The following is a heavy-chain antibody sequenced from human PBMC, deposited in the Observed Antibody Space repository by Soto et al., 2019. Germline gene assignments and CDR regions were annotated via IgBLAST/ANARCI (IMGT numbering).Heavy chain of an antibody. Sequence: QVQLVQSGAEVRKPGASVKVSCKASGYTFNRHYIQWVRQAPGQGLEWMGMIDPSGGDTNYAKKLQGRVTLTSDTSTSTVYMALSSLRSEDTAVYYCAKRRGVGLTRSSFDYWGPGTLVIVSS. CDR3: AKRRGVGLTRSSFDY. CDR2: IDPSGGDT. J-gene: IGHJ4*02. CDR1: GYTFNRHY. V-gene: IGHV1-46*02. D-gene: IGHD1-26*01.